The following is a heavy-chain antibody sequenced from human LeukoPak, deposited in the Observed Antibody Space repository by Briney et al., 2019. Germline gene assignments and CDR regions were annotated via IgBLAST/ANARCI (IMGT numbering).Heavy chain of an antibody. CDR1: GGSISSYY. J-gene: IGHJ4*02. CDR2: VYYSGST. V-gene: IGHV4-59*01. D-gene: IGHD7-27*01. Sequence: PSETLSLTCTVSGGSISSYYWSWIRQPPGKGLEWIGYVYYSGSTEYNPSLRSRVTISLEMPKHQFSLNLTSVTAADTAVYYCASNTGTVFDYWGQGALVTVSS. CDR3: ASNTGTVFDY.